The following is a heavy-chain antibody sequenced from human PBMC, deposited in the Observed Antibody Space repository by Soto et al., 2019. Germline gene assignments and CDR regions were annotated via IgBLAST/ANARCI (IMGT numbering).Heavy chain of an antibody. J-gene: IGHJ6*02. D-gene: IGHD6-13*01. CDR1: GGTFSSYA. CDR3: ARGRGRSSWYSCSYGMEV. Sequence: QVQLVQSGAEVKKPVSSVKVSCKASGGTFSSYAISWVRQAPGQGLDWMGGIIPIFGTANYAQKFQGRVTSTADESTSTAYMELSSLRSEDTAVYYCARGRGRSSWYSCSYGMEVWGQGTTVTVSS. CDR2: IIPIFGTA. V-gene: IGHV1-69*01.